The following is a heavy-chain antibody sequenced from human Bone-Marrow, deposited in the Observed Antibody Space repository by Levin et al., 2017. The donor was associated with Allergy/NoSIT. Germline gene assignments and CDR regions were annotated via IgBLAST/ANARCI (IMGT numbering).Heavy chain of an antibody. D-gene: IGHD3-16*01. CDR1: GYTFTSYY. J-gene: IGHJ6*02. CDR3: AAGGVSWGSHYYYYSMDV. V-gene: IGHV1-46*01. Sequence: ASVKVSCKASGYTFTSYYMHWVRQAPGQGLEWMGVINPSGGTTDYAQKFQGRVTMTRDTSTSTVYMELSSLESGDTAVYYCAAGGVSWGSHYYYYSMDVWGLGTTVTVSS. CDR2: INPSGGTT.